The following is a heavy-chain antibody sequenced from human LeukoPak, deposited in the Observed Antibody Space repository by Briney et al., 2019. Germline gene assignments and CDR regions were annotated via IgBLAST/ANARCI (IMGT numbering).Heavy chain of an antibody. CDR1: GFTFGGHW. D-gene: IGHD1-14*01. V-gene: IGHV3-7*01. Sequence: SGGSLRLSCAASGFTFGGHWMSWVRQAPGKGLEWVANINRGGSDKYYVDSVKGRFTISRDNANNLLYLQMNSLRGEDTAVYYCTRDRSRAEDDWGQGTLVTVSS. CDR3: TRDRSRAEDD. J-gene: IGHJ4*02. CDR2: INRGGSDK.